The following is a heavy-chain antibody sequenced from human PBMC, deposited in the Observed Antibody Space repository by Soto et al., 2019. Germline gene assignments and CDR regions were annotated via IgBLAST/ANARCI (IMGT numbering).Heavy chain of an antibody. D-gene: IGHD6-19*01. CDR2: ISYDGSNK. Sequence: QVQLVESGGGVVQHGRSLRLSCAASGFTFSSYAMHWVGQAPGKGLEWVAVISYDGSNKYYADSVKGRFTISRDNSKTLYLQMNSLRAEDTAVYYCVRDKSPYSSGWHNRHFDYWGQGTLVTVSS. V-gene: IGHV3-30-3*01. CDR3: VRDKSPYSSGWHNRHFDY. J-gene: IGHJ4*02. CDR1: GFTFSSYA.